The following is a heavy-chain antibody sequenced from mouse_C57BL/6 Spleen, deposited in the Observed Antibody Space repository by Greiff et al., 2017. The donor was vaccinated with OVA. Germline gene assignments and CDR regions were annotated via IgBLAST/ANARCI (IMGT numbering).Heavy chain of an antibody. J-gene: IGHJ2*01. CDR1: GYTFTDYE. V-gene: IGHV1-15*01. D-gene: IGHD1-1*01. CDR3: TDYYGSSSYYFDY. Sequence: SGAELVRPGASVTLSCKASGYTFTDYEMHWVKQTPVHGLEWIGAIDPETGGTAYNQKFKGKAILTADKSSSTAYMELRSLTSEDSAVYYCTDYYGSSSYYFDYWGQGTTLTVSS. CDR2: IDPETGGT.